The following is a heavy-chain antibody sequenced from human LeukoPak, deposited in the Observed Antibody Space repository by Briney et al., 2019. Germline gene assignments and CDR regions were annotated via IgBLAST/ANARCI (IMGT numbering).Heavy chain of an antibody. CDR1: GFIFSRDS. J-gene: IGHJ4*02. D-gene: IGHD5-24*01. V-gene: IGHV3-48*04. CDR3: ARSVEMGD. Sequence: GGSLRLSCAASGFIFSRDSMNWVRQAPGKGLEWVSYNSSSGSTIYYADSVKGRFTISRDNAKNLLYLQMNSLRAEDTAVYYCARSVEMGDWGQGTLVTVSS. CDR2: NSSSGSTI.